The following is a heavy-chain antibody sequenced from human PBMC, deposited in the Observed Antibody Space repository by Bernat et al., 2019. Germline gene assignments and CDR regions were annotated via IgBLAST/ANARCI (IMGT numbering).Heavy chain of an antibody. CDR2: ISGSGEST. V-gene: IGHV3-23*01. D-gene: IGHD1-14*01. CDR1: GFTFSLYA. J-gene: IGHJ4*02. Sequence: EVQLLESGGGLVPPGGSLTLSCTGSGFTFSLYAMNWVRQAPGKGLEWVSTISGISGSGESTYYADSVKGRFTISRDNSKKTLYLQMNSLRAEDTAVYYCAKVTGPEGYWGQGTLVAVSS. CDR3: AKVTGPEGY.